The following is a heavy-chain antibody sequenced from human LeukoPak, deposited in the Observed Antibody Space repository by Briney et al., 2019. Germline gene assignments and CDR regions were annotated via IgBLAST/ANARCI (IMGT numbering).Heavy chain of an antibody. Sequence: SETLSLTCTVSGGSISSSSYYWGWIRQPPGKGLEWIGSIYYSGSTYYNPSLKSRVTISVDTSKNQFSLKLSSVTAADTAVYYCARDRGGSSDWGQGTLVTVSS. CDR2: IYYSGST. J-gene: IGHJ4*02. V-gene: IGHV4-39*07. D-gene: IGHD2-15*01. CDR1: GGSISSSSYY. CDR3: ARDRGGSSD.